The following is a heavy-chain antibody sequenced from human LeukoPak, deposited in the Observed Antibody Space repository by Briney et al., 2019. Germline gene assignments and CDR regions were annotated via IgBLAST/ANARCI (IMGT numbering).Heavy chain of an antibody. D-gene: IGHD3-22*01. CDR2: IYPGGGST. J-gene: IGHJ5*02. CDR3: GKSSNTIDSSVLNWFDP. CDR1: GYTFTSYY. V-gene: IGHV1-46*01. Sequence: ASVKVSCKASGYTFTSYYIHWVRQAPGQGLEWMGIIYPGGGSTSYAQKFQGRVTMTRDMSTSTVYMELSSLRAEDTAVYYCGKSSNTIDSSVLNWFDPWGQGTLVTVSS.